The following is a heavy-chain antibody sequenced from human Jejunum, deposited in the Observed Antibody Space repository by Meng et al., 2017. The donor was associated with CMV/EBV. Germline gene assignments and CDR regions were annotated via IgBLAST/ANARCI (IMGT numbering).Heavy chain of an antibody. CDR1: GFTFSSYN. J-gene: IGHJ5*02. CDR3: ARDIDH. V-gene: IGHV3-21*01. Sequence: MQLVESGGGLVKPGGSLRLSCLGSGFTFSSYNMNWVRQAPGKGLEWVSSISSSSRYINYADSVKGRFTISRDNAKNSLYLQMNSLRVEDTAIYYCARDIDHWGQGTLVTVSS. CDR2: ISSSSRYI.